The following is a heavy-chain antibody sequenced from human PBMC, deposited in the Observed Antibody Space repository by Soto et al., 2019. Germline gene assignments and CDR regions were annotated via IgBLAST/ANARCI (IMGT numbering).Heavy chain of an antibody. CDR3: AKWDMGGYLSLYYMDV. J-gene: IGHJ6*03. Sequence: GGSLRLSCAASGFTFSSYAMSWVRQAPGKGLEWVSAISGSGGSTYYADSVKGRFTISRDNSKNTLYLQMNSLRAEDTAVYYCAKWDMGGYLSLYYMDVWGKGTTVTVSS. V-gene: IGHV3-23*01. CDR2: ISGSGGST. D-gene: IGHD3-22*01. CDR1: GFTFSSYA.